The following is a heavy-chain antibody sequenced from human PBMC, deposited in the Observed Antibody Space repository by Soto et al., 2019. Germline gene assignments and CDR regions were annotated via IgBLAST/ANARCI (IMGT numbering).Heavy chain of an antibody. CDR2: ISYDGSNK. J-gene: IGHJ4*02. CDR1: GFTFSSYA. V-gene: IGHV3-30-3*01. Sequence: PGGSLRLSCAASGFTFSSYAMSWVRQAPGKGLEWVAVISYDGSNKYYADSVKGRFTISRDNSKNTLFLKINSLRAEDTDVYYYARVSVPYDIVVVVAAVDYWGQGTLVTVSS. D-gene: IGHD2-15*01. CDR3: ARVSVPYDIVVVVAAVDY.